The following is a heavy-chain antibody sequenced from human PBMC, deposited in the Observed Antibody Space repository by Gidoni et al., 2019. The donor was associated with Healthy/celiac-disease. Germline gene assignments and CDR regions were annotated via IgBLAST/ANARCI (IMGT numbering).Heavy chain of an antibody. CDR3: AKPRESWVPAAMPYYYYGMDV. J-gene: IGHJ6*02. Sequence: EVQLLESGGGLVQPGGSLRLSCAASGFTFSCYAMSWVRQAPGQGLEWVSAISGSGGSTYYADSVKGRFTISRDNSKNTLYLQMNSLRAEDTAVYYCAKPRESWVPAAMPYYYYGMDVWGQGTTVTVSS. CDR1: GFTFSCYA. CDR2: ISGSGGST. D-gene: IGHD2-2*01. V-gene: IGHV3-23*01.